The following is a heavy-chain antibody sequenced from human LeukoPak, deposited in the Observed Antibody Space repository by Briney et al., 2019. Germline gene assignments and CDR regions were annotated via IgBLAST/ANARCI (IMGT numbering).Heavy chain of an antibody. D-gene: IGHD2-2*01. Sequence: PSETLSLTCTVSGGSISSYYWSWIRQPPGKGLEWIGYIYYSGSTNYNPSLKSRVTISVDTSKNQFSLKLSSVTAADTAVYYCARDYCSSTSCPKVWFDPWGQGTLVTVSS. CDR2: IYYSGST. CDR3: ARDYCSSTSCPKVWFDP. J-gene: IGHJ5*02. V-gene: IGHV4-59*01. CDR1: GGSISSYY.